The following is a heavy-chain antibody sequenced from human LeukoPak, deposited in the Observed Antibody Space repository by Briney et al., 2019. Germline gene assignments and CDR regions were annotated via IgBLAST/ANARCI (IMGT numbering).Heavy chain of an antibody. V-gene: IGHV6-1*01. D-gene: IGHD6-19*01. CDR2: TYQRSKWYN. CDR3: ARSPSPYSSGWYFDY. CDR1: GDSVSINSAA. Sequence: SQTLSLTCAISGDSVSINSAAWNWIRQSPSRGLEWLGRTYQRSKWYNNYAVSVKSRITINPDISKNQFSLQLNSVTPEDTAVYYCARSPSPYSSGWYFDYWGQGTLVTVSS. J-gene: IGHJ4*02.